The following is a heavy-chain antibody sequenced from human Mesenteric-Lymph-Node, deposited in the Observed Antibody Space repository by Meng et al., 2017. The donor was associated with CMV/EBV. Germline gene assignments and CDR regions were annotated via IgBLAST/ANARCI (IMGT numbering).Heavy chain of an antibody. CDR2: VKSNTDGGTT. J-gene: IGHJ5*02. CDR1: GLTFRNVW. V-gene: IGHV3-15*01. Sequence: TLSCAANGLTFRNVWMSWVRQAPGKGLEWVGRVKSNTDGGTTDYATPVKGRFTISRDDLKNTLYLQMNSLKIEDTAVYYCTTGGFDLWGQGTLVTVSS. CDR3: TTGGFDL.